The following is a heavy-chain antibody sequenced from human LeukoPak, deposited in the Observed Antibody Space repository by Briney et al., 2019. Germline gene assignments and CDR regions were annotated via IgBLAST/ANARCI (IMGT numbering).Heavy chain of an antibody. CDR1: GYTFTSYY. CDR3: ARDGYYDSSGYPAYPWDH. J-gene: IGHJ4*02. V-gene: IGHV1-46*01. D-gene: IGHD3-22*01. Sequence: ASVKVSCKASGYTFTSYYMHWVRQAPGQGLEWMGIINPGGGSTSYAQKFQGRVTMTRDMSTSTVYMELSSLRSEDTAVYYCARDGYYDSSGYPAYPWDHWGQGTLVTVSS. CDR2: INPGGGST.